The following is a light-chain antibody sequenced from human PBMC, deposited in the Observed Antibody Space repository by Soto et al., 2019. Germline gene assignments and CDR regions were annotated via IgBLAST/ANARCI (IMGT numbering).Light chain of an antibody. V-gene: IGKV1-39*01. CDR2: AAS. CDR1: QSISSY. J-gene: IGKJ5*01. Sequence: DVQITQSPSSLSASVGDKVTNTCRASQSISSYLNWYQQKPGKAPKLLIYAASSSQSGVPSRFSGSGSGTDFTLTISSLQPEDFATYYCQHSYSTPITFGQGTRLEIK. CDR3: QHSYSTPIT.